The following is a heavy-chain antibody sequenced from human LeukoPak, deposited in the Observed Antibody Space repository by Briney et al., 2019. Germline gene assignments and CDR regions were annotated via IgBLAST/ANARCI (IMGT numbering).Heavy chain of an antibody. CDR3: ARDDVAVTGALDF. CDR1: GYTFSSYG. J-gene: IGHJ4*02. V-gene: IGHV3-33*01. Sequence: GRSLRLSCAASGYTFSSYGMHWVRQAPGKGLEWVAVIWYDGSNKYYADSVKGRFTISRDNSKNTLYLQMNSLRAEGTAVYYCARDDVAVTGALDFWGQGTLVTVSS. D-gene: IGHD6-19*01. CDR2: IWYDGSNK.